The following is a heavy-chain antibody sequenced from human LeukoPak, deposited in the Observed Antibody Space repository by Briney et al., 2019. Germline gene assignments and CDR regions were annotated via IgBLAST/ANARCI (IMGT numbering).Heavy chain of an antibody. D-gene: IGHD3-10*01. CDR1: GGSFSSSSYY. V-gene: IGHV4-39*07. Sequence: SETLSLTCTVSGGSFSSSSYYWGWIRQPPGKGLEWIGSIFYRGSNYHNPSLKSRVTLSIDTSKNQFSLKLSSVTAADTAVYYCARDMMVRGVTSNYYYYMDVWGKGTTVTISS. J-gene: IGHJ6*03. CDR2: IFYRGSN. CDR3: ARDMMVRGVTSNYYYYMDV.